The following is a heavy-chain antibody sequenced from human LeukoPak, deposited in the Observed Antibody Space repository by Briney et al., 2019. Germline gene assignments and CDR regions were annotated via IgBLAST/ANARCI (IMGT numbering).Heavy chain of an antibody. V-gene: IGHV4-34*01. D-gene: IGHD3-9*01. CDR2: INHSGST. Sequence: SETLSLTCAVYGGSFSGYYWSWIRQPPGKGLEWIGEINHSGSTNYNPSLKSRVTISVDTSKNQFSLKLSSVTAADTAVYYCASIRYFDWLLSDYYYYYMDVWGKGTTVTISS. CDR3: ASIRYFDWLLSDYYYYYMDV. J-gene: IGHJ6*03. CDR1: GGSFSGYY.